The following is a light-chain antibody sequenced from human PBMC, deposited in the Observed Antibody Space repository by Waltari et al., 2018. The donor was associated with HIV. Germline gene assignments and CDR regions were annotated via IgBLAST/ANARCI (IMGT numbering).Light chain of an antibody. CDR3: QQYYSTPRT. CDR2: WAS. J-gene: IGKJ1*01. V-gene: IGKV4-1*01. Sequence: DIVMTQSPDSLAVSLGERATINCKSSQSVFSESNNRTYLAWYQQKPRQPPKIFISWASARESGVPDRFTGSGPGAHFTLTIDSLQAEDAAIYYCQQYYSTPRTFGQGTNVEIK. CDR1: QSVFSESNNRTY.